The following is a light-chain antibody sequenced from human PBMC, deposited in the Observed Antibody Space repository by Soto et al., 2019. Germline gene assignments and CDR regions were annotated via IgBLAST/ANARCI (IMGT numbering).Light chain of an antibody. CDR1: QSINNR. J-gene: IGKJ1*01. CDR2: KAS. V-gene: IGKV1-5*03. CDR3: QQYNTYPWT. Sequence: DIQMTQPPSTLSASVGDRVTITCRASQSINNRLVWYQQKPGIAPILLIYKASSLQIGVPSRFSGSGSGTEFYFTISSLQPADFATYYCQQYNTYPWTFGEGTKVEI.